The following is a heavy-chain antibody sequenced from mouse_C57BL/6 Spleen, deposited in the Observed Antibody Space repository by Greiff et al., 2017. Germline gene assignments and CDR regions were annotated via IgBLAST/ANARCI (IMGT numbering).Heavy chain of an antibody. CDR2: IYPGGGYT. D-gene: IGHD2-5*01. Sequence: VQLQQSGAELVRPGTSVKMSCKASGYTFTNYWIGWAKQRPGHGLEWIGDIYPGGGYTNYNEKFKGKATLTADKSSSTAYMQFSSLTSEDSAIYYCHYYSNYDFDYWGQGTTLTVSS. V-gene: IGHV1-63*01. J-gene: IGHJ2*01. CDR1: GYTFTNYW. CDR3: HYYSNYDFDY.